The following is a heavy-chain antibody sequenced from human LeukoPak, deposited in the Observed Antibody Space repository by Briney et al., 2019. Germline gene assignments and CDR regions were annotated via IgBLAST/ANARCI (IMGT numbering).Heavy chain of an antibody. V-gene: IGHV3-30*18. Sequence: GGSLRLSCVPSGFPFSRYGMHWVRQAPGKGLEWVAVISYDGTNKYYADSVNGRFTISRDNSKNTLYLQMNGLRAEDTAVYYCAKFWSGSYGRGAFDIWGQGTMVTVSS. CDR3: AKFWSGSYGRGAFDI. CDR1: GFPFSRYG. J-gene: IGHJ3*02. D-gene: IGHD3-3*01. CDR2: ISYDGTNK.